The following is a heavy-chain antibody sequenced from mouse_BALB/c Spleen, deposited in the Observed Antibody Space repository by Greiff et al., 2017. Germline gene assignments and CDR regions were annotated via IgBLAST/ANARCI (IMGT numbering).Heavy chain of an antibody. CDR2: ISSGGGST. CDR1: GFAFSSYD. V-gene: IGHV5-12-1*01. D-gene: IGHD2-3*01. CDR3: ARHGGGYYPVLFDY. J-gene: IGHJ2*01. Sequence: EVKLVESGGGLVKPGGSLKLSCAASGFAFSSYDMSWVRQTPEKRLEWVAYISSGGGSTYYPDTVKGRFTISRDNAKNTLYLQMSSLKSEDTAMYYCARHGGGYYPVLFDYWGQGTTLTVSS.